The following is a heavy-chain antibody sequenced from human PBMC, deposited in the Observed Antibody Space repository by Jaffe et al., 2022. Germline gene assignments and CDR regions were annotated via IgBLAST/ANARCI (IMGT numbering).Heavy chain of an antibody. Sequence: QVQLQQWGAGLLKPSETLSLTCAVYGGSFSGYYWSWIRQPPGKGLEWIGEINHSGSTNYNPSLKSRVTISVDTSKNQFSLKLSSVTAADTAVYYCARRDWSYINYYYYYYMDVWGKGTTVTVSS. D-gene: IGHD3-9*01. J-gene: IGHJ6*03. CDR2: INHSGST. CDR1: GGSFSGYY. CDR3: ARRDWSYINYYYYYYMDV. V-gene: IGHV4-34*01.